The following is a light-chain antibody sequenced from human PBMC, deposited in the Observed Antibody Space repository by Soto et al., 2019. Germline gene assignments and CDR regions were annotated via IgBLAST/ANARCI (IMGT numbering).Light chain of an antibody. V-gene: IGLV3-1*01. CDR3: QAWDISTHVV. CDR2: QDN. Sequence: SYELTQPPSVSVSPGQTASITCSGDKLGDKYTCWYQQKPGQSPVLVIYQDNKRPSGIPERFSGSNSGDTATLTISGTQAMDEADYFCQAWDISTHVVFGGGTKLTVL. J-gene: IGLJ2*01. CDR1: KLGDKY.